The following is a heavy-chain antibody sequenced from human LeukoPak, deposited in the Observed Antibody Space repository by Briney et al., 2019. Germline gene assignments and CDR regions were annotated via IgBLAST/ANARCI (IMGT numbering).Heavy chain of an antibody. V-gene: IGHV4-30-2*01. CDR1: GGSISSGGYY. CDR2: IYHSGST. Sequence: TTSETLSLTCTVSGGSISSGGYYWSWIRQPPGKGLEWIGYIYHSGSTYYNPSLKSRVTISVDRSKNQFSLKLSSVTAADTAVYYCASRTVNSGSLLPFDYWGQGTLVTVSS. CDR3: ASRTVNSGSLLPFDY. J-gene: IGHJ4*02. D-gene: IGHD1-26*01.